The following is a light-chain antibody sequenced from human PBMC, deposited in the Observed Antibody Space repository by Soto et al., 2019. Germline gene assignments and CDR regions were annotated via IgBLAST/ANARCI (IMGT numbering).Light chain of an antibody. CDR2: GAS. J-gene: IGKJ1*01. CDR1: QSVSSN. CDR3: QQYTTWPPTT. Sequence: EIVMTQSPATLSVSPGERATLSCGASQSVSSNLAWYQQKPGQAPRLLIYGASTRATGIPARFSGSGSGTEFTLTISSLQSEDFAVYYCQQYTTWPPTTFGLGTKLDIK. V-gene: IGKV3-15*01.